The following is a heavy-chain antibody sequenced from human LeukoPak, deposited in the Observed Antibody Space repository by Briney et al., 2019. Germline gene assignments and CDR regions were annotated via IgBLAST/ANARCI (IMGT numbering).Heavy chain of an antibody. CDR3: ARDDSSSWYAFDI. CDR2: ISSSSSYI. Sequence: GGSLRLSCAASGFTFSSYSMNCVRQPPGKGLEWVSSISSSSSYIYYAHSVKGRFTISRDNAKNSLYLQMNSLRAEDTAVYYCARDDSSSWYAFDIWGQGTMVTVSS. CDR1: GFTFSSYS. D-gene: IGHD6-13*01. J-gene: IGHJ3*02. V-gene: IGHV3-21*01.